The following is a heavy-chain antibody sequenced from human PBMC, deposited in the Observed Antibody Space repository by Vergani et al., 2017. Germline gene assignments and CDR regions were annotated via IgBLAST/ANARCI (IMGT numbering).Heavy chain of an antibody. J-gene: IGHJ3*02. Sequence: QVQLVQSGAEVKQPGSSVKVSCKASGGTFSSYAISWVRQAPGQGLEWMGGIIPIFGTANYAQKFQGRVTSTADKSTSTAYMELSSLRSEDTAVYYCATPSLHAGAFDIWGQGTMVTVSS. D-gene: IGHD4-11*01. CDR1: GGTFSSYA. CDR3: ATPSLHAGAFDI. V-gene: IGHV1-69*06. CDR2: IIPIFGTA.